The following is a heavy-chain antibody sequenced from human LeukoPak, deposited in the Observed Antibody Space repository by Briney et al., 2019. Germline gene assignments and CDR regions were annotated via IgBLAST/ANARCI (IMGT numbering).Heavy chain of an antibody. V-gene: IGHV3-74*01. J-gene: IGHJ4*02. CDR2: INSDGSGT. Sequence: GGSLRLSCAASGLDFRIYWMHWVRQAPGKGLVWVSRINSDGSGTYADSVKGRFTISRDNANNMLYLQMNSLRADDTAVYYCTRDAQTCHSSGCWKPSDFWGQGALVTVSS. D-gene: IGHD3-22*01. CDR3: TRDAQTCHSSGCWKPSDF. CDR1: GLDFRIYW.